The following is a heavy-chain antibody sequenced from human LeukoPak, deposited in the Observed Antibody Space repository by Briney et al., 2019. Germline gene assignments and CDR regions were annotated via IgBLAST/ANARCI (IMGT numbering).Heavy chain of an antibody. J-gene: IGHJ4*02. CDR2: IIPIFGTA. Sequence: SVKVSCKASGGTFSSYAIGWVRQAPGQGLEWMGGIIPIFGTANYAQKFQGRVTITTDESTSTAYMELSSLRSEDTAVYYCARAYYYDSSGYYFDYWGQGTLVTVSS. CDR1: GGTFSSYA. D-gene: IGHD3-22*01. V-gene: IGHV1-69*05. CDR3: ARAYYYDSSGYYFDY.